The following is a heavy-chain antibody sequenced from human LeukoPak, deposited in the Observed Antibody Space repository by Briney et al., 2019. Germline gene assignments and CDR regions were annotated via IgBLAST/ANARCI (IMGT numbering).Heavy chain of an antibody. Sequence: GGSLSLSCAASGFTFSSYSMNWVRQAPGKGLEWVSSISSSSSYIYYADSVKGRFTISRDNAKNSLYLQMNSLRAEDTAVYYCARQTYYYDSSGWPVGYFDYWGQGTLVTVSS. J-gene: IGHJ4*02. V-gene: IGHV3-21*01. CDR1: GFTFSSYS. CDR3: ARQTYYYDSSGWPVGYFDY. D-gene: IGHD3-22*01. CDR2: ISSSSSYI.